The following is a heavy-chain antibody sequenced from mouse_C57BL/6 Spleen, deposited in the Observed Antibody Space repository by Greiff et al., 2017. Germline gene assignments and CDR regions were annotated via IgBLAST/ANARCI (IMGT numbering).Heavy chain of an antibody. CDR3: ARYGYYGYYYAMDY. Sequence: VQLQQPGAELVKPGASVQLSCKASGYTFTSYWMHWVKQRPGQGLEWIGMIHPNSGSTNYNEKFKSKATLTVDKSSSTAYMQLSSLTSEDSAVYYCARYGYYGYYYAMDYWGQGTSVTVSS. V-gene: IGHV1-64*01. D-gene: IGHD2-3*01. J-gene: IGHJ4*01. CDR2: IHPNSGST. CDR1: GYTFTSYW.